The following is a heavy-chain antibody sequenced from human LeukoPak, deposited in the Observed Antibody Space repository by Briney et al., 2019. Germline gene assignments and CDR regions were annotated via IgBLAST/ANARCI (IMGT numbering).Heavy chain of an antibody. CDR2: ISAYNGNT. CDR3: ARDVGDIVVVVAATDAFDI. CDR1: GYTFTGYY. J-gene: IGHJ3*02. V-gene: IGHV1-18*04. D-gene: IGHD2-15*01. Sequence: ASVKVSCKASGYTFTGYYMHWVRQAPGQGLEWMGWISAYNGNTNYAQKLQGRVTMTTDTSTSTAYMELRSLRSDDTAVYYCARDVGDIVVVVAATDAFDIWGQGTMVTVSS.